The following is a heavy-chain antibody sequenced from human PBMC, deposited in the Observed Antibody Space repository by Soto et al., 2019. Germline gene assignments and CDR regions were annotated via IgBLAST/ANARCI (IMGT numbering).Heavy chain of an antibody. CDR2: ISSSAGTI. CDR3: AGAPVFGSGTYYYYALDV. J-gene: IGHJ6*02. CDR1: GLTFSDHY. V-gene: IGHV3-11*01. Sequence: QVQLVESGGGLVKPGGSLRLSCAASGLTFSDHYMTWIRQAPGKGLEWISYISSSAGTIYYADSVKGRFTISRDNAKNSLDLQMTKLRAEDTAGDYFAGAPVFGSGTYYYYALDVWGQGTTVTVSS. D-gene: IGHD3-10*01.